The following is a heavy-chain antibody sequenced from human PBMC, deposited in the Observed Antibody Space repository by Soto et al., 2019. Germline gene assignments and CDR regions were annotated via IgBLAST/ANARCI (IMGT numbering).Heavy chain of an antibody. D-gene: IGHD4-4*01. CDR2: IIPIFGTA. J-gene: IGHJ6*02. CDR1: GGTFSSYA. V-gene: IGHV1-69*13. CDR3: ARDNQDYNLPAPYGMDV. Sequence: SVKVSCKASGGTFSSYAISWVRQAPGQGLEWMGGIIPIFGTANYAQKFQGRVTITADESTSTAYMELSSLRSEDTAVYYCARDNQDYNLPAPYGMDVWGQGTTVTV.